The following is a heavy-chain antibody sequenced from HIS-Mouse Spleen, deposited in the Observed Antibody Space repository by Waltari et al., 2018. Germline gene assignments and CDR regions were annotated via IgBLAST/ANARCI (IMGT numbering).Heavy chain of an antibody. Sequence: QLQLQESGPGLVKPSETLSLTCTVPGCPISSSSYYWGWIRPPPGKGLEWIGSIYYSGSTYYNPSLKSRVTISVDTSKNQFSLKLSSVTAADTAVYYCARDRELYFDYWGQGTLVTVSS. J-gene: IGHJ4*02. CDR3: ARDRELYFDY. CDR2: IYYSGST. CDR1: GCPISSSSYY. V-gene: IGHV4-39*07. D-gene: IGHD1-26*01.